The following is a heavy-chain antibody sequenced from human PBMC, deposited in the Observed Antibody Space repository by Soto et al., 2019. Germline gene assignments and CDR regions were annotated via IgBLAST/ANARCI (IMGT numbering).Heavy chain of an antibody. Sequence: SETLSLTCTVSGGSVSSGSYYWSWIRQPPGKGLEWIGYIYYSGSTNYNPSLKSRVTISVDTSKNQFSLKLSSVTAADTAVYYCARIGSGTEYHAMDVWGQGTTVTVSS. J-gene: IGHJ6*02. CDR2: IYYSGST. V-gene: IGHV4-61*01. D-gene: IGHD3-10*01. CDR3: ARIGSGTEYHAMDV. CDR1: GGSVSSGSYY.